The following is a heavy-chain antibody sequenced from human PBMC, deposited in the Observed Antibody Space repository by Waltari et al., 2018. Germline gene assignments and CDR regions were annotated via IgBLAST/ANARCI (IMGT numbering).Heavy chain of an antibody. V-gene: IGHV1-69*14. CDR3: ARGSNGVCYTCSDAFDI. Sequence: QVQLVQSGAAVKKPGSSVKVSCKASGGTFSSYAIRWVRQAPGQGLEWMGGIIPIFGTANYAQKFQGRVTITADKSTSTAYMELSSLRSEDTAVYYCARGSNGVCYTCSDAFDIWGQGTMVTVSS. CDR1: GGTFSSYA. D-gene: IGHD2-8*01. CDR2: IIPIFGTA. J-gene: IGHJ3*02.